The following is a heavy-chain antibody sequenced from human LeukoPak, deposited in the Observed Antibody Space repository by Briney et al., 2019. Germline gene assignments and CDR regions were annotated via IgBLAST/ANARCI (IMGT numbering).Heavy chain of an antibody. Sequence: ASVKVSCKASGYTFTSYYMHWVRQAPGQGLEWMGIINPSGGSTSYAQKFQGRVTMTRDTSTSTVYMELSSLRSEDTAVYYCARVRGYNWNDGGDDAFDIWGQGTVVTVSS. D-gene: IGHD1-20*01. J-gene: IGHJ3*02. V-gene: IGHV1-46*01. CDR3: ARVRGYNWNDGGDDAFDI. CDR1: GYTFTSYY. CDR2: INPSGGST.